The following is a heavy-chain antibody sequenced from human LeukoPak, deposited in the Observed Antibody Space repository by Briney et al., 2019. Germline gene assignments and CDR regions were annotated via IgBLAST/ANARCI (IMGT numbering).Heavy chain of an antibody. CDR1: GYTFTSYD. CDR3: ARDFTRETTVESDY. CDR2: MNPNSGNT. Sequence: GTSVKVSCKASGYTFTSYDINWVRQATGQGLEWMGWMNPNSGNTGYAQKFQGRVTMTRNTSTSTAYMELSSLRSEDTAVYYCARDFTRETTVESDYWGQGTLVTVSS. V-gene: IGHV1-8*01. D-gene: IGHD4-11*01. J-gene: IGHJ4*02.